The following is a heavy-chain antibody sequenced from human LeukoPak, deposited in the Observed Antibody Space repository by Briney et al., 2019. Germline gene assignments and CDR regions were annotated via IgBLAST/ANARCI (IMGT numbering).Heavy chain of an antibody. J-gene: IGHJ3*02. Sequence: GGSLRLSCAASGLTFDDYAMHWVRQAPGKGLEWVSGISWNSGSIGYADSVKGRFTISRDNAKNSLYLQMNSLRAEDTALYYCAKANRITIFGVVSWSDAFDIWGQGTMVTVSS. CDR1: GLTFDDYA. CDR2: ISWNSGSI. V-gene: IGHV3-9*01. D-gene: IGHD3-3*01. CDR3: AKANRITIFGVVSWSDAFDI.